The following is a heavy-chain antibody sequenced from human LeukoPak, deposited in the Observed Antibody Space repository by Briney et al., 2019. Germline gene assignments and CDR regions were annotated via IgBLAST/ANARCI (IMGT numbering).Heavy chain of an antibody. V-gene: IGHV4-61*01. D-gene: IGHD6-13*01. J-gene: IGHJ5*02. CDR1: GGSISSSSYY. Sequence: SETLSLTCTVSGGSISSSSYYWSWIRQPPGKGLEWIGYIYYSGSTNYNPSLKSRVTISVDTSKNQFSLKLSSVTAADTAVYYCAGVPNSSSWYGYWFDPWGQGTLVTVSS. CDR3: AGVPNSSSWYGYWFDP. CDR2: IYYSGST.